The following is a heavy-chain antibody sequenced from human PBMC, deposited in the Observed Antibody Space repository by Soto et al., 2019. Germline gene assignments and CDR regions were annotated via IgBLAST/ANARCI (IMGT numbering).Heavy chain of an antibody. J-gene: IGHJ6*02. CDR3: ARETYYDFWSGPYYGMDV. CDR2: ISYDGSNK. CDR1: GFTFSSYA. D-gene: IGHD3-3*01. Sequence: QVQLVESGGGVVQAGRSLRLSCAASGFTFSSYAMHWVRQAPGKGLEWVAVISYDGSNKYYADSVKGRFTISRDNSKNTLYLQMNSLRAEDTAVYYCARETYYDFWSGPYYGMDVWGQGTTVTVSS. V-gene: IGHV3-30-3*01.